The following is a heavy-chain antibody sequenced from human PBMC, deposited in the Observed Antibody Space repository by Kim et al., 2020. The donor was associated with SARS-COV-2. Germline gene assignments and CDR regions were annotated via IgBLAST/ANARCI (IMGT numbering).Heavy chain of an antibody. CDR3: AKEVRSYSDY. V-gene: IGHV3-23*01. CDR2: T. D-gene: IGHD1-26*01. J-gene: IGHJ4*02. Sequence: TDSTSSGKGRFTISRDNSRSTLFLQMNSLRAEDTAVYYCAKEVRSYSDYWGQGTLVTVSS.